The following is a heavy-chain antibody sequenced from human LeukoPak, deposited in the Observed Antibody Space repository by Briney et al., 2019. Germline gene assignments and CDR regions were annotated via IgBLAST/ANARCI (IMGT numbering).Heavy chain of an antibody. Sequence: SETLSLTCAVYGGSFSGYYWSWIRQPPGQGLEWIGEINHSGSTNYNPSLKSRVTISVDTSKNQFSLKLSSVTAADTAVYYCARSSSFSGVDYWGQGTLVTVSS. D-gene: IGHD6-13*01. J-gene: IGHJ4*02. CDR3: ARSSSFSGVDY. V-gene: IGHV4-34*01. CDR1: GGSFSGYY. CDR2: INHSGST.